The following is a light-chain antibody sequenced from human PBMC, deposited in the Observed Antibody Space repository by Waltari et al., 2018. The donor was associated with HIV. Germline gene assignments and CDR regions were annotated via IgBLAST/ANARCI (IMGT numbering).Light chain of an antibody. J-gene: IGLJ2*01. CDR3: SSFAGTNSHVV. CDR1: SSDVGAYNF. CDR2: EVN. Sequence: QSALTQPPSASGSPEQSVTISCTGTSSDVGAYNFVSWYQQRPGQAPKLIIFEVNKRPSGVPDRFSGLQAEDEADYYCSSFAGTNSHVVFGGGTKLTVL. V-gene: IGLV2-8*01.